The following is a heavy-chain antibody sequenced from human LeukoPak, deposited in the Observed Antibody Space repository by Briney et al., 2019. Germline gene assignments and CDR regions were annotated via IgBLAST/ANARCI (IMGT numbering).Heavy chain of an antibody. CDR1: GFTFSRYS. D-gene: IGHD3-22*01. Sequence: GGSLRLSCGASGFTFSRYSMNWFRQAPGKGLEWVSSIVGSTSNYIYYADSVKGRFNISRDDAKSSLYLQMNSLRAEDTAVYYCARTYDSSGSNSFDMWGQGTMVTVSS. J-gene: IGHJ3*02. CDR3: ARTYDSSGSNSFDM. CDR2: IVGSTSNYI. V-gene: IGHV3-21*01.